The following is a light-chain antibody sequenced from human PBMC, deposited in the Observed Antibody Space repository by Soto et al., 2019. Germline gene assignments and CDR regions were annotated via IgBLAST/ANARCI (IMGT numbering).Light chain of an antibody. CDR3: QHYNSYSEA. CDR1: QTISSW. CDR2: KAS. J-gene: IGKJ1*01. V-gene: IGKV1-5*03. Sequence: DIELSQSHSTLSCSVGDRVTNTCRASQTISSWLAWYQQKPGKAPKLLIYKASTLKSGVPSRFSGSGSGTEFTLTISSLQPDDFATYYCQHYNSYSEAFGQGTKVDIK.